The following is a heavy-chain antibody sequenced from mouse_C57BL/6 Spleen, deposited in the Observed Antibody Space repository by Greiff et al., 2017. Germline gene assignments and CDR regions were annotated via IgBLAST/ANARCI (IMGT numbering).Heavy chain of an antibody. Sequence: EVKLQQSGPELVKPGASVKISCKASGYTFTDYYMNWVKQSHGKSLEWIGDINPNNGGTSYNQKFKGKATLTVDKSSSTAYMELRSLTSEDSAVYYCARDRIYYGNYVVDYWGQGTSVTVSS. J-gene: IGHJ4*01. V-gene: IGHV1-26*01. CDR1: GYTFTDYY. CDR2: INPNNGGT. CDR3: ARDRIYYGNYVVDY. D-gene: IGHD2-1*01.